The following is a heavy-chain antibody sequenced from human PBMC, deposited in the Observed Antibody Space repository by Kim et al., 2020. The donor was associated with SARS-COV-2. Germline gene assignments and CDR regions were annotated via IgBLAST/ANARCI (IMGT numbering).Heavy chain of an antibody. CDR1: GFTFGDYA. D-gene: IGHD3-22*01. CDR3: TREASGYYYDSSGRTPPDY. V-gene: IGHV3-49*04. CDR2: IRSKAYGGTT. J-gene: IGHJ4*02. Sequence: GGSLRLSCTASGFTFGDYAMSWVRQAPGKGLEWVGFIRSKAYGGTTEYAASVKGRFTISRDDSKSIAYLQMNSLKTEDTAVYYCTREASGYYYDSSGRTPPDYWGQGTLVTVSS.